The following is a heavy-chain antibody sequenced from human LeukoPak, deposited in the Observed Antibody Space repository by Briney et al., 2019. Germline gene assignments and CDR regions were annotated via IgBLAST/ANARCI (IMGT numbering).Heavy chain of an antibody. CDR1: GYTFTSYY. D-gene: IGHD6-19*01. CDR3: AREGSGWYFDY. CDR2: INPSGGST. J-gene: IGHJ4*02. Sequence: ASVKVSCKASGYTFTSYYMHWVRQAPGQGLEWMGIINPSGGSTSYAQKFQGRVTMTRDTSTSTVYMELSSLRSEDTAVYYRAREGSGWYFDYWGQGTLVTVSS. V-gene: IGHV1-46*01.